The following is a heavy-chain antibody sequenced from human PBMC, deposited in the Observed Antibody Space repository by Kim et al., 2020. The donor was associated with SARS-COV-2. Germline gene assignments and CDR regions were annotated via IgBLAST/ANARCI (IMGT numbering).Heavy chain of an antibody. CDR2: ISYDGSNK. V-gene: IGHV3-30*18. CDR1: GFTFSSYG. J-gene: IGHJ4*02. D-gene: IGHD2-2*01. CDR3: ANWVVPTVGGY. Sequence: GGSLRLSCAASGFTFSSYGMHWVRQAPGKGLEWVAVISYDGSNKYYADSVKGRFTISRDNSKNTLYLQMNSLRAEDTAVYYCANWVVPTVGGYWGQGTLVTVSS.